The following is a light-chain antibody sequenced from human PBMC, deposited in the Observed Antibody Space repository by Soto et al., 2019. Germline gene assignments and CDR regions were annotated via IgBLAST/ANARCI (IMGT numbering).Light chain of an antibody. Sequence: DIQTTQSPSILSASLVDRVTVTCGASQSVGRWLAWYQQKPGEAPKLLIYEASTLENGVPSRFSGSGSGTEFTLVISSLQPDDFATYFCQQHNNYIPTFGQGTKVDIK. CDR3: QQHNNYIPT. V-gene: IGKV1-5*03. CDR1: QSVGRW. J-gene: IGKJ1*01. CDR2: EAS.